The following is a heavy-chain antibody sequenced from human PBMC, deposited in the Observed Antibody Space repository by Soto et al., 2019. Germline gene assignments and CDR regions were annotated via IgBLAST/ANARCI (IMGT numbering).Heavy chain of an antibody. V-gene: IGHV4-30-2*05. J-gene: IGHJ5*02. CDR2: MYHSGST. Sequence: PSETLSLTCAVSGGSISSGGYSWSWIRQPPGKGLEWIGYMYHSGSTYYNPSLKSRVTISVDTSKNQFSLKLSSVTAADTAVYYCARDPTPWGQGTLVTSPQ. CDR1: GGSISSGGYS. CDR3: ARDPTP.